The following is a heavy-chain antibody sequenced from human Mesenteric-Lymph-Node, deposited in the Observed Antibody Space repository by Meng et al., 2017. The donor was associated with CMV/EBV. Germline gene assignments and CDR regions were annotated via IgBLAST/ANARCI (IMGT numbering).Heavy chain of an antibody. D-gene: IGHD6-13*01. V-gene: IGHV1-69*02. Sequence: GQLVQSGAEVKKPGSSVKVSCKASGGTFSSYTISWVRQAPGQGLEWMGRIIPILGIANYAQKFQGRVTITADKSTSTAYMELSSLRSEDTAVYYCAGGIAAAGSRWFDPWGQGTLVTVSS. CDR3: AGGIAAAGSRWFDP. J-gene: IGHJ5*02. CDR1: GGTFSSYT. CDR2: IIPILGIA.